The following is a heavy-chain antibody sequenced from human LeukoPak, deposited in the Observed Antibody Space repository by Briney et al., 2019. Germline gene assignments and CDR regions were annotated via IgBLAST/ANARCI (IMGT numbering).Heavy chain of an antibody. Sequence: VASVKVSCKASGYTFTSYGISWVRQAPGQGLEWMGWISAYNGNINYAQKLQGRVTMTTDTSTSTAYMELRSLRSDDTAVYYCARVTYYYDRGMDVWGQGTTVTVSS. J-gene: IGHJ6*02. D-gene: IGHD3-22*01. V-gene: IGHV1-18*01. CDR3: ARVTYYYDRGMDV. CDR1: GYTFTSYG. CDR2: ISAYNGNI.